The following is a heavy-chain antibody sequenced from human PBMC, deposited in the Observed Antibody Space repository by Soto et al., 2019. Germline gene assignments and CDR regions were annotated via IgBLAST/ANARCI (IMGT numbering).Heavy chain of an antibody. D-gene: IGHD1-26*01. J-gene: IGHJ4*02. Sequence: QVQLVQSWAEVKKPGASVKVSCKASGYTFTSYDINWVRQATGQGLEWMGWMNPNSGNTGYAQKFQGRVTMPRNTSKSTAYTQLSTLRSDDTVMYYCAREQSGSSAYWGPGTLVTVSS. V-gene: IGHV1-8*01. CDR3: AREQSGSSAY. CDR1: GYTFTSYD. CDR2: MNPNSGNT.